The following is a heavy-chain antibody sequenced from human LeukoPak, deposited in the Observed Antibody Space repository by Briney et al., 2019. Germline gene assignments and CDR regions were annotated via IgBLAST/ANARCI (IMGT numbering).Heavy chain of an antibody. CDR2: IYYSGST. Sequence: SETLSLTCTVSGGSISSGDYYWSWIRQPPGKGLEWIGYIYYSGSTYYNPSLKSRVTISVDTSKNQFSLKLSSVTAADTAVYYCARDWASSGSNQVDPWGQGTLVTVSS. J-gene: IGHJ5*02. D-gene: IGHD3-22*01. CDR1: GGSISSGDYY. V-gene: IGHV4-30-4*08. CDR3: ARDWASSGSNQVDP.